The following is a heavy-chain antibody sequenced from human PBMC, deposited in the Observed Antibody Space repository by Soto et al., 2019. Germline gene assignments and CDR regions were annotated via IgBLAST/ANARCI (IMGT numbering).Heavy chain of an antibody. Sequence: SETLSLTCTVSGGSISSYDWSWIRQPPGKGLEWIGYIYYSGSTTNNPSLMSRGTISVDTSKHEFSLTLSSVTAADTVVYCCARESSYCSSTSCYSSYYGMDDWGQGTTVTV. CDR3: ARESSYCSSTSCYSSYYGMDD. CDR1: GGSISSYD. CDR2: IYYSGST. D-gene: IGHD2-2*01. J-gene: IGHJ6*02. V-gene: IGHV4-59*01.